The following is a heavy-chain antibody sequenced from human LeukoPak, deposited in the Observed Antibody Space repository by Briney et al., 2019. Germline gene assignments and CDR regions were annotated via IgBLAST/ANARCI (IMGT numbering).Heavy chain of an antibody. J-gene: IGHJ6*03. Sequence: GRSLRLSCAASGFTFSSYGMSWVRQAPGKGLEWVSAISGSGGSTYYADSVKGRFTISRDNSKNTLYLQMNSLRAEDTAVYYCAKDNRVDYYYYYMDVWGKGTTVTISS. CDR1: GFTFSSYG. D-gene: IGHD2-15*01. CDR3: AKDNRVDYYYYYMDV. V-gene: IGHV3-23*01. CDR2: ISGSGGST.